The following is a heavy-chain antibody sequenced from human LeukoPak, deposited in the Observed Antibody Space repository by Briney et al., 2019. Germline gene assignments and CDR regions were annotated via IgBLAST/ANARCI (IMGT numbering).Heavy chain of an antibody. Sequence: GGSLRLSCAASGFTFSSYAMSWVRQAPGKGLEWVSAISGSGGSTYYADSVKGRFTISRDNSKNTLYLQTNSLRAEDTAVYYCAKDGITMVRGVIASYYFDYWGQGTLVTVSS. D-gene: IGHD3-10*01. CDR3: AKDGITMVRGVIASYYFDY. J-gene: IGHJ4*02. V-gene: IGHV3-23*01. CDR2: ISGSGGST. CDR1: GFTFSSYA.